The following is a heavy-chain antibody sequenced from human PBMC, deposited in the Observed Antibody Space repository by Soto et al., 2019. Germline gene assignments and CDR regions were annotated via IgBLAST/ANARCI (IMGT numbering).Heavy chain of an antibody. CDR2: INPSGGST. V-gene: IGHV1-46*01. Sequence: QVQLVQSGAEVKKPGASVKVSCKASGYTFTSYYMHWVRQAPGQGLEWMGIINPSGGSTSYAQKFKGRVXXTXDXXTSTVYMELSSLRSEDTAVYYCARQVGERAYWCDYWGQGTLVTVSS. CDR1: GYTFTSYY. J-gene: IGHJ4*02. CDR3: ARQVGERAYWCDY. D-gene: IGHD2-8*02.